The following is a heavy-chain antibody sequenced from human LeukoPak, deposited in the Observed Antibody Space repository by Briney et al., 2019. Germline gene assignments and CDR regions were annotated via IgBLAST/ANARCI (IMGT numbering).Heavy chain of an antibody. CDR1: GFTFSNAW. V-gene: IGHV3-15*01. D-gene: IGHD2-21*02. CDR2: IKSKTDGGTT. J-gene: IGHJ4*02. CDR3: TTGTVVTVASDY. Sequence: GGSLRLSCAASGFTFSNAWMSWVRQAPGKGLEWVGRIKSKTDGGTTDYAAPVKGRFTISRDGSKNTLYLQMNSLKTEDTAVYYCTTGTVVTVASDYWGQGTLVTVSS.